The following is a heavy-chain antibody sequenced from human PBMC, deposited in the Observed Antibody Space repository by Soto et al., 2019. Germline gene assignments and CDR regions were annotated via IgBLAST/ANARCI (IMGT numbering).Heavy chain of an antibody. J-gene: IGHJ4*02. V-gene: IGHV3-23*01. CDR2: IRGVAGST. CDR1: GFTFSTFD. CDR3: VKGAWLDY. Sequence: EVQLLESGGGLVQPGGSLRLSCTASGFTFSTFDMTWVRQAPGKGLAWVSLIRGVAGSTHYADSVKGRFTISKDNSKNMLYLEMNSLRGDDTAVYFCVKGAWLDYWGQGSMVTVSS.